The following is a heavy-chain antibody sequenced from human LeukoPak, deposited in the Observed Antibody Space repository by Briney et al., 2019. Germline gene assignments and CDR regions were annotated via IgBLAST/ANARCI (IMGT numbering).Heavy chain of an antibody. CDR1: GGSISSHY. J-gene: IGHJ6*03. Sequence: SETLSLTCTVSGGSISSHYWSWIRQPPGKGLEWIGYIYYSGSTNYNPSLKSRVTISVDTSKNQFSLKLSSVTAADTAVYYCARDVRGGYYYYMDVWSKGTTVTVSS. CDR2: IYYSGST. V-gene: IGHV4-59*11. CDR3: ARDVRGGYYYYMDV.